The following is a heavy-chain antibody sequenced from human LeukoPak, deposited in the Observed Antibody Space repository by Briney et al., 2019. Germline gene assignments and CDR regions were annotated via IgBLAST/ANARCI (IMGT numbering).Heavy chain of an antibody. Sequence: ASVTVSCTASGYTFTSYGISWVRQAPGQGLEWMGWISAYNGNTNYAQKLQGRVTMTTDTSTSTAYTELRSLRSDDTAVYYCARDVSSSSWLDYWGQGTLVTVSS. V-gene: IGHV1-18*01. CDR1: GYTFTSYG. J-gene: IGHJ4*02. CDR3: ARDVSSSSWLDY. D-gene: IGHD6-13*01. CDR2: ISAYNGNT.